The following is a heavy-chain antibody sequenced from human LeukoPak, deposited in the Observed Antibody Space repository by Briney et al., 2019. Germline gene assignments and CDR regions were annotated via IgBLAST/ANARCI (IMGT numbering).Heavy chain of an antibody. J-gene: IGHJ3*02. CDR3: ARSNSDAFDI. D-gene: IGHD4-11*01. V-gene: IGHV3-33*01. CDR2: IWYDGSYK. CDR1: GFTFSNYA. Sequence: GGSLRLSCAASGFTFSNYAMHWVRQAPGKGLEWMAIIWYDGSYKYYADSVKGRFTISRDNSKNTLYLQVNSLTAEDTAVYYCARSNSDAFDIWGHGKMVTVSS.